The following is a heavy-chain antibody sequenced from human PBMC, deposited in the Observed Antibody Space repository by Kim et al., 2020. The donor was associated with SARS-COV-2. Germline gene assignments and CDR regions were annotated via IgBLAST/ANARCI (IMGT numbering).Heavy chain of an antibody. CDR3: ARAHPVEYSSSFFDY. V-gene: IGHV4-34*01. J-gene: IGHJ4*02. D-gene: IGHD6-6*01. Sequence: PSLKSRVTISVHTTKNQFSLKLSSVTAAYTAVYYCARAHPVEYSSSFFDYWGQGTLVTVSS.